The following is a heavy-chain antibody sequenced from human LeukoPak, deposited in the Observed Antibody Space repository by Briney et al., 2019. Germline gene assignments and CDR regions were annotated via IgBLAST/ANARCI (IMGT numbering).Heavy chain of an antibody. V-gene: IGHV3-23*01. CDR3: AKDAGPNWFDP. CDR1: GFTFSSYA. CDR2: ISGGGDST. Sequence: PGGSLRLSCVASGFTFSSYAMSWVRQAPGKGLEWVSVISGGGDSTYYADSVKGRFTISRDNSKNTLYLQMNSLRGEDTAVYFCAKDAGPNWFDPWGQGILVTVSS. J-gene: IGHJ5*02.